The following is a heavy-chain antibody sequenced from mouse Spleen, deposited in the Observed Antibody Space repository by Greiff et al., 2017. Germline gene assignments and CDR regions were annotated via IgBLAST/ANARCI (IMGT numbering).Heavy chain of an antibody. CDR3: ARRDLLYYDNYYSMDY. J-gene: IGHJ4*01. Sequence: VQLVESGAELARPGASVKLSCKASGYNFTSYGISWVKQRTGQGLEWIGEIYPRSGNTYYNAKFKGKATLTADKSSSTAYMELRSLTSEDSAVYFCARRDLLYYDNYYSMDYWGQGTSVTVSS. CDR1: GYNFTSYG. V-gene: IGHV1-81*01. D-gene: IGHD2-4*01. CDR2: IYPRSGNT.